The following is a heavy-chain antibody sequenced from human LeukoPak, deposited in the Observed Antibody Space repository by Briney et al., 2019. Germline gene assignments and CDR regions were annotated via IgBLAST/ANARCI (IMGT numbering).Heavy chain of an antibody. D-gene: IGHD3-22*01. J-gene: IGHJ3*02. CDR2: ISSSSSYI. Sequence: GGSLRLSCAASGFTFSSYSMNWVRQAPGKGLEWVSSISSSSSYIYYADSVKGRFTISRDNAKNSLYLQMNSLRAEDTAVYCCASRNYYDSSGYYKGDAFDIWGQGTMVTVSS. CDR1: GFTFSSYS. CDR3: ASRNYYDSSGYYKGDAFDI. V-gene: IGHV3-21*01.